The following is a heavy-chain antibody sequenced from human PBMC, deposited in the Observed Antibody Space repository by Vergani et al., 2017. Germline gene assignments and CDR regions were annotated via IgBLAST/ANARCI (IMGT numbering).Heavy chain of an antibody. V-gene: IGHV4-4*07. CDR1: GGSISSYY. D-gene: IGHD3-22*01. CDR3: ARGGSHYYDSSGPDYYYYGMDV. J-gene: IGHJ6*02. CDR2: IYTSGST. Sequence: QVQLQESGPGLVKPSETLSLTCTVSGGSISSYYWSWIRQPAGKGLEWIGRIYTSGSTNYNPSLKSRVTISVDTSKNQFSLKLSSVTAADTAVYYCARGGSHYYDSSGPDYYYYGMDVWGQGTTVTVSS.